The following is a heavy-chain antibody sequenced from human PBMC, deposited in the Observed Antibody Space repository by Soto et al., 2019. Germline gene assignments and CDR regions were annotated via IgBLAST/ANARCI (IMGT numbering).Heavy chain of an antibody. CDR1: GGTFSSYT. Sequence: SVKVSCKASGGTFSSYTISWVRQAPGQGLEWMGRIIPILGIANYAQKFQGRVTITADKSTSTAYMELSSLRSEDTAVYYCAREKEEMATIDYFDYWGQGTLVTVSS. V-gene: IGHV1-69*04. CDR2: IIPILGIA. D-gene: IGHD5-12*01. J-gene: IGHJ4*02. CDR3: AREKEEMATIDYFDY.